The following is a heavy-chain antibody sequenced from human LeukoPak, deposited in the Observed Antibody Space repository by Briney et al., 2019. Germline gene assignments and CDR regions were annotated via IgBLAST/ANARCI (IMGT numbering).Heavy chain of an antibody. CDR2: IYTSGST. CDR3: AQLGKKDY. Sequence: PSQTLSLTCTVSGGSISSGSYYWSWIRQPAGKGLEWIGRIYTSGSTNYNPSLKSRVTISVDTSKNQFSLKLISVTAADTAVYYCAQLGKKDYWGQGTLVTVSS. D-gene: IGHD7-27*01. CDR1: GGSISSGSYY. V-gene: IGHV4-61*02. J-gene: IGHJ4*02.